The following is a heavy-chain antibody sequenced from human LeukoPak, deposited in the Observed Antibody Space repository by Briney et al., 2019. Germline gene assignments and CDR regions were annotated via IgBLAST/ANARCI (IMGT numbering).Heavy chain of an antibody. Sequence: SVKVSCKASGYTFTGYYMHWVRQAPGQGLEWMGGIIPIFGTANYAQKFQGRVTITADESTSTAYMELSSLRAEDTAAYYCAIAVPPWRYWGQGTLVTVSS. V-gene: IGHV1-69*13. CDR1: GYTFTGYY. CDR3: AIAVPPWRY. J-gene: IGHJ4*02. D-gene: IGHD5-24*01. CDR2: IIPIFGTA.